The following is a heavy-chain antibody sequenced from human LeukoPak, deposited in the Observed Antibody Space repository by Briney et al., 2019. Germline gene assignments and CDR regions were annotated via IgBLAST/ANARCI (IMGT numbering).Heavy chain of an antibody. J-gene: IGHJ1*01. Sequence: GGSLRLSCAASGFTFSSYWMHWVRQAPGKGLVWVSRINSDGSSTSYADSVKGRFTISRDNAKNSLYLQMNSLRAEDTAVYYCARAHIAVAGLAEYFQHWGQGTLVTVSS. CDR2: INSDGSST. CDR3: ARAHIAVAGLAEYFQH. CDR1: GFTFSSYW. D-gene: IGHD6-19*01. V-gene: IGHV3-74*01.